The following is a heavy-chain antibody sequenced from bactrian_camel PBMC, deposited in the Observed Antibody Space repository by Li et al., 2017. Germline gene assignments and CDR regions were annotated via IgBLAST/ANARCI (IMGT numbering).Heavy chain of an antibody. Sequence: QLVESGGGAVQTGGSLRLSCAASGPIYAGYCMGWFRQAPGKEREGLATFYTGGGPAYYAASVKGRFTISHDAAKNSIDLQMNSLKPDDTAVYYCAATGQMLSVAGCRTQGTQVTVS. J-gene: IGHJ4*01. CDR2: FYTGGGPA. CDR1: GPIYAGYC. V-gene: IGHV3S28*01. D-gene: IGHD1*01.